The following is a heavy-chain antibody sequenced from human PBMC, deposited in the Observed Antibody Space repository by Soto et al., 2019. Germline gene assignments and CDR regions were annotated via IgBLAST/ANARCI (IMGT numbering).Heavy chain of an antibody. CDR2: MSNDGSSG. Sequence: QVQLVESGGGVVQPGRSLRLSCAASGSTFSSHAMQWVRQAPGKGLEWVAIMSNDGSSGYFADSVKGRFTISRDNSKNTLYLQMNSLRAEDTAVYYCARGLGDGYNVAGVYWGQGTLVTVSS. J-gene: IGHJ4*02. CDR1: GSTFSSHA. D-gene: IGHD1-1*01. CDR3: ARGLGDGYNVAGVY. V-gene: IGHV3-30*04.